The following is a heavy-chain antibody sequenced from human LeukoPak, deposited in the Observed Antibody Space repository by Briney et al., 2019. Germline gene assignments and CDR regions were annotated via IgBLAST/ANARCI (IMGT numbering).Heavy chain of an antibody. J-gene: IGHJ5*02. CDR3: ARGLPVFGVVIAYWFDP. D-gene: IGHD3-3*01. CDR1: GGSISSYY. V-gene: IGHV4-59*12. CDR2: IYYSGST. Sequence: SETLSLTCTVSGGSISSYYWSWIRQPPGKGLEWIGYIYYSGSTNYNPSLKSRVTISVDTSKNQFSLKLSSVTAADTAVYYCARGLPVFGVVIAYWFDPWGQGTLVTVSS.